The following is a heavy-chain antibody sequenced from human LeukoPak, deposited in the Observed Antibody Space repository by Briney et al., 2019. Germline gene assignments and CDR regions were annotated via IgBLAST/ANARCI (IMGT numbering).Heavy chain of an antibody. CDR3: ARDYDILTGYYMWPSYFDY. CDR2: ISSSSSTI. Sequence: PGGSLRLSYAACGFTFSSYSMNWVRQAPGKGLEWVTYISSSSSTIYYADSVKGRFTISRDNAKNSLYLQMNSLRAEDTAVYYCARDYDILTGYYMWPSYFDYWGQGTLVTVSS. CDR1: GFTFSSYS. J-gene: IGHJ4*02. D-gene: IGHD3-9*01. V-gene: IGHV3-48*01.